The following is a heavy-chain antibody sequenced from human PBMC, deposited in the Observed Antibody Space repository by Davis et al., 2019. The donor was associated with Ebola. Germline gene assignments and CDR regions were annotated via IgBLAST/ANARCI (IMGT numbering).Heavy chain of an antibody. V-gene: IGHV4-31*03. J-gene: IGHJ4*02. CDR1: AGPISSGGYY. CDR3: ARDLTKVRGVIMEYYFDY. D-gene: IGHD3-10*01. CDR2: IYYSGST. Sequence: MPSETLSLTCTVSAGPISSGGYYWSWIRQHPGKGLEWIGYIYYSGSTYYNPSLKSRVTISVDTSKNQSSLKLSSVTAADTAVYYCARDLTKVRGVIMEYYFDYWGQGTLVTVSS.